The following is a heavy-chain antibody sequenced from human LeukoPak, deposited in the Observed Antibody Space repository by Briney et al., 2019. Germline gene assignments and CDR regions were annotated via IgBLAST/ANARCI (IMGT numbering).Heavy chain of an antibody. Sequence: AASVKVSCKASGYTFSSYYMHWVRQAPGQGLEWMGIINPSGGSTSYAQKFQGRITMTRDTSTSTVYMELSSLRSEDTAVYYCAKDDGDTVTIRSVEASFDYWGQGTLVTVSS. J-gene: IGHJ4*02. D-gene: IGHD4-11*01. V-gene: IGHV1-46*01. CDR3: AKDDGDTVTIRSVEASFDY. CDR2: INPSGGST. CDR1: GYTFSSYY.